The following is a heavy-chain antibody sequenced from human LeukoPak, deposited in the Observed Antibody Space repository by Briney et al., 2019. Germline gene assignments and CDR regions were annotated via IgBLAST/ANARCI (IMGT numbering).Heavy chain of an antibody. V-gene: IGHV4-39*02. CDR3: ARDGGYSYDGWFDP. CDR2: IYYSGST. J-gene: IGHJ5*02. Sequence: SETLSLTCTVSGGSISSSSYYWGWIRQPPGKGLEWIGSIYYSGSTYYNPSLKSRVTISVDTSKNQFSLKLSSVTAADTAVYYCARDGGYSYDGWFDPWGQGTLVTVSS. CDR1: GGSISSSSYY. D-gene: IGHD5-18*01.